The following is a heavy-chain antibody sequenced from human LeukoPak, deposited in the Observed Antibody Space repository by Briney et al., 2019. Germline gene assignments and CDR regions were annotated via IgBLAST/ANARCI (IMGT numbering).Heavy chain of an antibody. Sequence: SETLSLTCAVSGYSISSGYYWGWIRQPPGEGVEWIGSIYHSGSTYYNPSLKRRVTISVDMSKNQFSLKLSSVTAADTAVYYCARNKGDYDFWRGFDWGQGTLVTVSS. V-gene: IGHV4-38-2*01. CDR2: IYHSGST. CDR1: GYSISSGYY. CDR3: ARNKGDYDFWRGFD. D-gene: IGHD3-3*01. J-gene: IGHJ4*02.